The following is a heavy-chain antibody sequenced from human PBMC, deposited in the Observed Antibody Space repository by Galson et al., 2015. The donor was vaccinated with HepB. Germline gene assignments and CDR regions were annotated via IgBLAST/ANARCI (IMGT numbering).Heavy chain of an antibody. CDR3: VRERGCSYNAPLVY. Sequence: SLRLSCAVSGFTFSDYTLNWVRQAPGKGLEWVSCISRSGNSIYSADSVSGRFTISRDYDKNSVYLQMNSLRADDTAVYYCVRERGCSYNAPLVYWGQGTLVTVSS. CDR1: GFTFSDYT. D-gene: IGHD3-10*01. J-gene: IGHJ4*02. CDR2: ISRSGNSI. V-gene: IGHV3-21*05.